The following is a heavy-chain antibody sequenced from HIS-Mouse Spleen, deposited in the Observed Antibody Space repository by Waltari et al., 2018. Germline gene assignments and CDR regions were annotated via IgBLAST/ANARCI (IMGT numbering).Heavy chain of an antibody. V-gene: IGHV3-30*18. CDR2: ISYDGSNK. CDR3: AKASSGWLDY. D-gene: IGHD6-19*01. J-gene: IGHJ3*01. Sequence: QVQLVESGGGVVQPGRSLRLPCAASGSTFSTYGMHGVRQAPGKGLEWVAVISYDGSNKYYADSVKGRFTISRDNSKNTLYLQMNSLRAEDTAVYYCAKASSGWLDYWGQGTMVTVSS. CDR1: GSTFSTYG.